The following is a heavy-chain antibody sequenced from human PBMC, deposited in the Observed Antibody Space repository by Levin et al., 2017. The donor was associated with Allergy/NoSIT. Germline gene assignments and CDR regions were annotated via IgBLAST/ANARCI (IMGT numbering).Heavy chain of an antibody. V-gene: IGHV3-11*01. CDR1: GFTFSDYY. Sequence: GESLKISCAASGFTFSDYYMSWIRQAPGKGLEWVSYISSSGSTIYYADSVKGRFTISRDNAKNSLYLQMNSLRAEDTAVYYCARDFRGITMVRGVATWGQGTLVTVSS. J-gene: IGHJ5*02. D-gene: IGHD3-10*01. CDR2: ISSSGSTI. CDR3: ARDFRGITMVRGVAT.